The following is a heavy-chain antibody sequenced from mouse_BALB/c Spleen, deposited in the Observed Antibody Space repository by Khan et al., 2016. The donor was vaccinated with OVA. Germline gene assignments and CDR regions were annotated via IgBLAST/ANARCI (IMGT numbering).Heavy chain of an antibody. V-gene: IGHV1S137*01. J-gene: IGHJ2*01. D-gene: IGHD1-1*02. CDR2: ISTYYGDA. CDR3: TRRGGGNKFAY. CDR1: GYTLTDFT. Sequence: QVQLQQSGAELVRPGVSVKISCKGSGYTLTDFTLHWVKQSPALSLEWIGVISTYYGDANYNQRFKDKATMTVDKSSSTSYMELARLTSEDSAIYYCTRRGGGNKFAYWGQGTPLTVSS.